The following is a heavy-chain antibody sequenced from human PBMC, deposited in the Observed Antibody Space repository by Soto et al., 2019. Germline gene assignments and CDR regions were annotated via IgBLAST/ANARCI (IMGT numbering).Heavy chain of an antibody. CDR2: IWYDGSNK. CDR1: GFTFSAYG. Sequence: QVQLVESGGGVVQPGRSLRLSCAASGFTFSAYGMHWVRQAPGKGLEWVAVIWYDGSNKYYVDSVKGRFTISRDDSKNTLYLQMDSLRAEDTAGYYCARETGAPLYGMDVWGQGTTVTVSS. J-gene: IGHJ6*02. D-gene: IGHD7-27*01. V-gene: IGHV3-33*01. CDR3: ARETGAPLYGMDV.